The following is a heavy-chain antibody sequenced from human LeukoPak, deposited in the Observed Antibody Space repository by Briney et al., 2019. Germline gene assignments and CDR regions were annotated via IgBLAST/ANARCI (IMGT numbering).Heavy chain of an antibody. CDR2: IRSKAFGGTG. Sequence: GGSLRLSCTGSGFIFGNYALSWFRQAPGKGLEWVGFIRSKAFGGTGEYASAVKGRFIISRDDSKNIAYLQMKSLKIEDTAVYYCARDLYDSSGYYFGHWGQGTLATVSS. CDR3: ARDLYDSSGYYFGH. J-gene: IGHJ4*02. D-gene: IGHD3-22*01. CDR1: GFIFGNYA. V-gene: IGHV3-49*03.